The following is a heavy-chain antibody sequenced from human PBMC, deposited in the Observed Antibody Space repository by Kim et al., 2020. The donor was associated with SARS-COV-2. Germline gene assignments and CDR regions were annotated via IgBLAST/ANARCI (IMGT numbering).Heavy chain of an antibody. CDR3: ARRVSAVAGTYYYYGMDV. Sequence: SETLSLTCTVSGGSISSSSYYWGWIRQPPGKGLEWIGSIYYSGSTYYNPSLKSRVTISVDTSKNQFSLKLSSVTAADTAVYYCARRVSAVAGTYYYYGMDVWGQGTTVTVSS. J-gene: IGHJ6*02. CDR1: GGSISSSSYY. CDR2: IYYSGST. V-gene: IGHV4-39*01. D-gene: IGHD6-19*01.